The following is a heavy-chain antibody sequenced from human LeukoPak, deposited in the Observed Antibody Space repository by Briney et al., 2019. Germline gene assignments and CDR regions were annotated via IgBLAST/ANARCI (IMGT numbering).Heavy chain of an antibody. CDR2: ISWNSGYI. D-gene: IGHD6-19*01. CDR1: GFTLDNYA. J-gene: IGHJ4*02. V-gene: IGHV3-9*01. Sequence: PGGSLRLSCAASGFTLDNYAMHWVRQAPGKGLEWLSIISWNSGYIGYADSVKGRFTISRDNAKKSLDLQMNSLRAEDTAFHYCAKVRGTYSSGYFFDYWGQGTLVTVSS. CDR3: AKVRGTYSSGYFFDY.